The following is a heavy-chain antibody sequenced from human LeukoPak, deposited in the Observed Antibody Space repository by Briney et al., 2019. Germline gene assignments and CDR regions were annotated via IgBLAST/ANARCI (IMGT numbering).Heavy chain of an antibody. CDR3: EKGQPKQGYCTNGECGYFQH. D-gene: IGHD2-8*01. J-gene: IGHJ1*01. Sequence: GGSLRLSCAASGFTFSSYAMSWVRQAPGKGLEWVSAISCSGGSTYCADSVKGRFTISRDNSKNTLYLQMNSLRAEDAAFYYCEKGQPKQGYCTNGECGYFQHWGQGTLVTVSS. CDR2: ISCSGGST. V-gene: IGHV3-23*01. CDR1: GFTFSSYA.